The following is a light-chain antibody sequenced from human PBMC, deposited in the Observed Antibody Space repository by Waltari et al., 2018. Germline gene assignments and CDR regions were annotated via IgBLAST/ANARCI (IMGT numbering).Light chain of an antibody. CDR2: QDN. Sequence: SYELTQPPSVSVSPGQTATITCSGDKLGDKYVCWYQKKPGQSPVVVIYQDNNRPSGIPDRFSGSNSGNTATLTISGTQALDEADYYCQAWDSSTVVFGGGTKLTVL. CDR1: KLGDKY. J-gene: IGLJ3*02. V-gene: IGLV3-1*01. CDR3: QAWDSSTVV.